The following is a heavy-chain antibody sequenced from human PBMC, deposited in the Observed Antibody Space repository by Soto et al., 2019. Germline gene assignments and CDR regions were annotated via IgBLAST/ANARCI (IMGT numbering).Heavy chain of an antibody. J-gene: IGHJ6*03. CDR3: ASRYYDILTGYDSEYYYMDV. D-gene: IGHD3-9*01. CDR2: IIPILGIA. V-gene: IGHV1-69*02. Sequence: QVQLVQSGAEVKKPGSSVKVSCEASGGTFSSYTISWVRQAPGQGLEWMGRIIPILGIANYAQKFQGRVTITADKSTSTAYMELSSLRSEDTAVYYCASRYYDILTGYDSEYYYMDVWGKGTTVTVSS. CDR1: GGTFSSYT.